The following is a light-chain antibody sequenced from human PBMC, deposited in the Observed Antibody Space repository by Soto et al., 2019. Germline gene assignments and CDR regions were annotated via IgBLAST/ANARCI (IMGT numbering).Light chain of an antibody. CDR3: QQYNTFST. CDR1: QSISSW. Sequence: DIQMTRSPSTLSASVGDRGTITCRASQSISSWLAWYQQKPGKAPKLLIYDVSSLQSGVPSRFSGSGSGTEFTLSIRSLQPDDSATYYCQQYNTFSTFGQGTKGDI. J-gene: IGKJ1*01. CDR2: DVS. V-gene: IGKV1-5*01.